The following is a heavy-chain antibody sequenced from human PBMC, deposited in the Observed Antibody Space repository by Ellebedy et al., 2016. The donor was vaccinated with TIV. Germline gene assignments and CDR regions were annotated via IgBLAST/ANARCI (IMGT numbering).Heavy chain of an antibody. CDR1: GFTFDDYA. Sequence: GGSLRLSXAASGFTFDDYAMHWVRQAPGKGLEWVSGISWNSGSIGYADSVKGRFTISRDNAKNSLYLQMNSLRAEDTALYYCAKDLRGRRSLFDYWGQGTLVTVSS. CDR3: AKDLRGRRSLFDY. CDR2: ISWNSGSI. V-gene: IGHV3-9*01. J-gene: IGHJ4*02. D-gene: IGHD3-16*01.